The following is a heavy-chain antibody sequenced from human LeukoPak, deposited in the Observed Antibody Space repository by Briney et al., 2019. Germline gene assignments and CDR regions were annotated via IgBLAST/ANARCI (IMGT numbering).Heavy chain of an antibody. Sequence: ASGPTLVKPTQTLTLTCTFSGFSLSTRGVGVGWIRQPPGKALEWLAVIYWDDDKNFSPSLRSRLTITKDTSKNQVVLRMTNMDPVDTGTYYCAHLRDGYTLRTLIPFDIWGQGTMVIVSS. CDR3: AHLRDGYTLRTLIPFDI. CDR2: IYWDDDK. J-gene: IGHJ3*02. CDR1: GFSLSTRGVG. V-gene: IGHV2-5*02. D-gene: IGHD5-24*01.